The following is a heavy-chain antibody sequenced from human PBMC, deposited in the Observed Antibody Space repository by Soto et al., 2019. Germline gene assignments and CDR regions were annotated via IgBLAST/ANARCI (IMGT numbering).Heavy chain of an antibody. CDR2: IYYSGST. V-gene: IGHV4-31*03. D-gene: IGHD3-22*01. CDR3: AREGSYYDTSVFYYSCFDP. Sequence: QVQLQESGPGLVKPSQTLSLTCTVSGGSISSGDYYWSWIRQHPGKGLEWIGYIYYSGSTYYNPSLKSRVTISVDTSKNQFSLKLSSVTAADTAVYYCAREGSYYDTSVFYYSCFDPWGQGTLVTVSS. CDR1: GGSISSGDYY. J-gene: IGHJ5*02.